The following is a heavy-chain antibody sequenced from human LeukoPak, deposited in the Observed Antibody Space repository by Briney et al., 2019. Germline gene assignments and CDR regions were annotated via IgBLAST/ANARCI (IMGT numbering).Heavy chain of an antibody. Sequence: ASVKVSCKASGYTFTSYGISWVRQAPGQGLEWMGWISAYNGNTNYAQKLQGRVTMTTDTSTSTAYMELRSLGSDDTAVYYCAGEIWYSSSSGAFDYWGQGTLVTVSS. CDR1: GYTFTSYG. CDR3: AGEIWYSSSSGAFDY. V-gene: IGHV1-18*01. J-gene: IGHJ4*02. CDR2: ISAYNGNT. D-gene: IGHD6-6*01.